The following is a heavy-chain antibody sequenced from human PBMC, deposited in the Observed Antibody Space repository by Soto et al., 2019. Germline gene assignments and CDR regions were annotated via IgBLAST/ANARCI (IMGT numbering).Heavy chain of an antibody. Sequence: GGSRRLSRPVCGFNFSEYAMNWVRQAPGKGLEWVSGISGSGESTYYADSVKGRFTISRDNSKNTLYLQMNSLRAEDTAVYYCAKRGGSGSYSLYGMDVWGQGTTVTVSS. J-gene: IGHJ6*02. CDR3: AKRGGSGSYSLYGMDV. D-gene: IGHD3-10*01. V-gene: IGHV3-23*01. CDR2: ISGSGEST. CDR1: GFNFSEYA.